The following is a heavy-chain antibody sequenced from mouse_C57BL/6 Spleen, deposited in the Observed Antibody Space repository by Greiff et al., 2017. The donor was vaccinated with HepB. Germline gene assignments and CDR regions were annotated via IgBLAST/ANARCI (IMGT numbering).Heavy chain of an antibody. CDR2: INPSNGGT. CDR1: GYTFTSYW. D-gene: IGHD1-1*01. J-gene: IGHJ3*01. V-gene: IGHV1-53*01. Sequence: QVHVKQSGTELVKPGASVKLSCKASGYTFTSYWMHWVKQRPGQGLEWIGNINPSNGGTNYNEKFKSKATLTVDKSSSTAYMQLSSLTSEDSAVYYCASYYYGSSPFAYWGQGTLVTVSA. CDR3: ASYYYGSSPFAY.